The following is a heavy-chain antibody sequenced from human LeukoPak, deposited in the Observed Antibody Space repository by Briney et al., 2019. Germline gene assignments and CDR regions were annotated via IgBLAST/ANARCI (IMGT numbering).Heavy chain of an antibody. V-gene: IGHV4-39*07. CDR1: GDSISSSSSY. CDR3: ARGRRGSYFQDY. CDR2: MWFGATT. D-gene: IGHD1-26*01. Sequence: SETLSLTCTVSGDSISSSSSYWGWIRQPPGKGLEWIGSMWFGATTSYDPSLKSRVTISVDPSKNQFSLKLSSVTAADTALYYFARGRRGSYFQDYWGQGTLVTVSS. J-gene: IGHJ4*02.